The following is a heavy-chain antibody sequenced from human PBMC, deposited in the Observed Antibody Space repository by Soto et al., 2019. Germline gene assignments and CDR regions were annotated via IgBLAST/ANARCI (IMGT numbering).Heavy chain of an antibody. CDR3: ARSGEFYCSGGSCYFDY. D-gene: IGHD2-15*01. V-gene: IGHV1-69*13. Sequence: SVKVSCKASGGTFSSYAISWVRQAPGQGLEWMGGIIPIFGTANYAQKFQGRVTITADESTSTAYMELSSLRSEDTAVYYCARSGEFYCSGGSCYFDYWGQGTLVTVSS. CDR2: IIPIFGTA. CDR1: GGTFSSYA. J-gene: IGHJ4*02.